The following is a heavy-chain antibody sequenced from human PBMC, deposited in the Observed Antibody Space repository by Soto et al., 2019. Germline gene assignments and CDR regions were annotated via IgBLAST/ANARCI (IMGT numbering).Heavy chain of an antibody. CDR2: ISGTVLIK. V-gene: IGHV3-23*01. Sequence: WGSLRLSCEASGFTFETTALSWVRQAPGKGLEWVATISGTVLIKYYADSMKSRFIISRDNSRNTLYLQMNSLRAEDTAIYYCASAGSVYEYMWETQLWCQGTPVIVSA. J-gene: IGHJ4*02. CDR3: ASAGSVYEYMWETQL. CDR1: GFTFETTA. D-gene: IGHD5-12*01.